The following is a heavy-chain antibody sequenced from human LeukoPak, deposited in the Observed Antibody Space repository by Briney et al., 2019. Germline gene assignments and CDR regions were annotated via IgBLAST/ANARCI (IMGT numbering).Heavy chain of an antibody. V-gene: IGHV4-59*01. CDR3: ARDVGGGPFLDY. J-gene: IGHJ4*02. CDR1: GGSISGYY. CDR2: INSGGGT. Sequence: PSETLSLTCTVSGGSISGYYWDWIRQSPGKGLEWIGYINSGGGTDYNPSLKSRVTISVDTSKNQFTLNLRSVTAADTAVYYCARDVGGGPFLDYWGQGTLVTVSS. D-gene: IGHD2-15*01.